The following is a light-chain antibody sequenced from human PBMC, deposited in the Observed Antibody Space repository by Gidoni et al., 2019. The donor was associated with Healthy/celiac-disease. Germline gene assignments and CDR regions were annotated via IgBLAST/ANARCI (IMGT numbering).Light chain of an antibody. CDR1: QSVSSY. CDR3: QQRSNWSPVT. V-gene: IGKV3-11*01. J-gene: IGKJ5*01. Sequence: EIVLTQSPATMSLSPGERATLACRSSQSVSSYLAWYQQHPRQAPRILIYDAANRATGIPARFSGSGSGTDFITIISSLEPEDFSVYYCQQRSNWSPVTFGQGTRMEIK. CDR2: DAA.